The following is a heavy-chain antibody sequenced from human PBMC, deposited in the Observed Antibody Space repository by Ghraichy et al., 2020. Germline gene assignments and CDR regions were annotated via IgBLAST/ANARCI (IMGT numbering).Heavy chain of an antibody. V-gene: IGHV1-46*01. CDR1: GENFTTYN. CDR3: ARAGSPYGDYGTFGN. Sequence: ASVKVSCKASGENFTTYNLDWVRRTPGQGLKWKGVINPSGVSTNYAQRFQGRVTMTRDTSTSTVYMELSSLRFEDTAVYYCARAGSPYGDYGTFGNWGQGTLVIVSS. J-gene: IGHJ4*02. CDR2: INPSGVST. D-gene: IGHD4-17*01.